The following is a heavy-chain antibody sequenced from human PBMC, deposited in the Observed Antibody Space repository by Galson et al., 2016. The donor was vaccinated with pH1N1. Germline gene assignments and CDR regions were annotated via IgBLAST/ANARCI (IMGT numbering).Heavy chain of an antibody. J-gene: IGHJ4*02. D-gene: IGHD6-13*01. CDR3: AKVVRGSSWPSFDY. V-gene: IGHV3-30*18. CDR2: ISYDGSNK. Sequence: SLRLSCAASGFTFNKYGMHWVRQAPGKGLEWVAVISYDGSNKYYAGSVKGRFTISRDDSKNMLYLQMNSLRAEDTAVYYCAKVVRGSSWPSFDYWGQGILVTVSS. CDR1: GFTFNKYG.